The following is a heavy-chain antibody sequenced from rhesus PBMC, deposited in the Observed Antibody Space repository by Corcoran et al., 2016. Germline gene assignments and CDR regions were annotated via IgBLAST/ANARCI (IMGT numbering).Heavy chain of an antibody. D-gene: IGHD1-1*01. Sequence: QVQLQESGPGLVKPSETLSLTCAVSGGSISDYYYWNWIRQPPGKGLEGIGNIYGNSASTYYNPSLKSRVTISKDTSKNQFFLKLSSVTAADTAVYYCARGPAGFNRFDVWGPGVLVTVSS. CDR3: ARGPAGFNRFDV. J-gene: IGHJ5-1*01. CDR2: IYGNSAST. CDR1: GGSISDYYY. V-gene: IGHV4S9*01.